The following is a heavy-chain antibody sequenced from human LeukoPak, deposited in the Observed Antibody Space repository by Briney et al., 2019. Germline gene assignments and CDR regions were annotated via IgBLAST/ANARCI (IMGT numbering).Heavy chain of an antibody. V-gene: IGHV4-59*08. CDR1: GGSITSYY. D-gene: IGHD2/OR15-2a*01. CDR3: ARHILGNPYFDY. CDR2: IYYSGST. J-gene: IGHJ4*02. Sequence: SETLSLTCTVSGGSITSYYWSWIRQPPGKGIEWIGYIYYSGSTNYNPPLKSRVTISVETSKNQFSLKLRSVTAADTAVYYCARHILGNPYFDYWGQGTLVTVSS.